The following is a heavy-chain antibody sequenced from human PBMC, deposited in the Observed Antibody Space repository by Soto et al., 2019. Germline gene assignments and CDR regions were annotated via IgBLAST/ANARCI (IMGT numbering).Heavy chain of an antibody. CDR2: IYWDNDK. Sequence: QITLKESGPTLVKPTQTLTLTCTFSGFSLSTSGVGVGWIRQPPGKALEWLALIYWDNDKRYSPSLKSRLTITTDTSKNQGVFTVTNVDPVDTATYYCAHSRCGGDCLQSYSSHYYYGMDVWGQGTTVTVSS. V-gene: IGHV2-5*02. CDR3: AHSRCGGDCLQSYSSHYYYGMDV. CDR1: GFSLSTSGVG. J-gene: IGHJ6*02. D-gene: IGHD2-21*02.